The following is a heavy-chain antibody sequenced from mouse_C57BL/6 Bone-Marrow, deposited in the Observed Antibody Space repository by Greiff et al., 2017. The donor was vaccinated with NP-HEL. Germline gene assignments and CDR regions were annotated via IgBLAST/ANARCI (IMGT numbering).Heavy chain of an antibody. CDR3: ARNWYYYGSSHFDY. CDR2: ISSGGSYT. D-gene: IGHD1-1*01. J-gene: IGHJ2*01. Sequence: EVHLVESGGDLVKPGGSLKLSCAASGFTFSSYGMSWVRQTPDKRLEWVATISSGGSYTYYPDSVKGRFTISRDNAKNTLYLQMSSLKSEDTAMYYCARNWYYYGSSHFDYWGQGTTLTVSS. CDR1: GFTFSSYG. V-gene: IGHV5-6*01.